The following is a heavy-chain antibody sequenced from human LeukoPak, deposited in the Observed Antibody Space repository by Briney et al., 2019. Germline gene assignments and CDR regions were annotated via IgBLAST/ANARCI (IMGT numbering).Heavy chain of an antibody. Sequence: GGSLRLSCAASAFPFSNYAMTWFGQAPGKGLEGAPIISGGAGYTFYADSVKGRFAISRDNSKNTLFLQMNSLRGDDTAVYYCAKDVYYYTGGARWSEGFDLWGQGTLVTVSS. V-gene: IGHV3-23*01. CDR1: AFPFSNYA. CDR3: AKDVYYYTGGARWSEGFDL. D-gene: IGHD3-10*01. CDR2: ISGGAGYT. J-gene: IGHJ4*02.